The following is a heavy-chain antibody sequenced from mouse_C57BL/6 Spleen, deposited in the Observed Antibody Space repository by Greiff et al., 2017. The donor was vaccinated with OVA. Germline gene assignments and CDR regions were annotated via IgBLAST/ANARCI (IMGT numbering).Heavy chain of an antibody. V-gene: IGHV1-19*01. CDR1: GYTFTDYY. D-gene: IGHD1-1*01. CDR2: INPYNGGT. CDR3: AREDGSSWAY. J-gene: IGHJ3*01. Sequence: VQLQQSGPVLVKPGASVKMSCKASGYTFTDYYMNWVKQSHGKSLEWIGVINPYNGGTSYNQKFKGKATLTVDKSSSTAYMELNSLTSEDSAVYYCAREDGSSWAYWGQGTLVTVSA.